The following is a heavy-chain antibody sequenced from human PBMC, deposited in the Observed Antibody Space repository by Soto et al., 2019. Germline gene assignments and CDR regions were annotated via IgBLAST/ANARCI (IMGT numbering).Heavy chain of an antibody. Sequence: QITLKESGPALVKPTQTLTLTCTFSGFSLTTRGVGVGWIRQPPGKALECLALIYWDDDKRYSPSLQSRLPITQDTSKNQVFLTKTNVDPVDTATYFCAHIPNYYQYDWFDPWGQGTLVSVSS. V-gene: IGHV2-5*02. CDR2: IYWDDDK. CDR1: GFSLTTRGVG. J-gene: IGHJ5*02. CDR3: AHIPNYYQYDWFDP. D-gene: IGHD3-16*01.